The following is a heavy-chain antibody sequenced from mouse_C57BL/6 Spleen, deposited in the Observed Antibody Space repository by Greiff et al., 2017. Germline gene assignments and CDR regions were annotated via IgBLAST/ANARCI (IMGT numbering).Heavy chain of an antibody. CDR1: GYTFTSYW. CDR2: IDPSDSYT. D-gene: IGHD1-1*01. V-gene: IGHV1-69*01. Sequence: QVQLQQPGAELVMPGASVKLSCKASGYTFTSYWMHWVKQRPGQGLEWIGEIDPSDSYTNYNQKFKGKSTLTVDKSSSTAYMQLSSLTSEDSAVYYGASHYYGSSYDSHWYFDVWGTGTTVTVSS. J-gene: IGHJ1*03. CDR3: ASHYYGSSYDSHWYFDV.